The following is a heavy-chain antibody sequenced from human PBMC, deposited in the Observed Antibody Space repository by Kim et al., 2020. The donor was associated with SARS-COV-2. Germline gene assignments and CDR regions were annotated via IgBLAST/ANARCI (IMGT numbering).Heavy chain of an antibody. Sequence: YYHPSLKSRVTISVDTSKNQYSLKLSSVTAADTAVYYCARSGTKKPLDYWGQGTLVTVSS. D-gene: IGHD3-10*01. V-gene: IGHV4-31*02. CDR3: ARSGTKKPLDY. J-gene: IGHJ4*02.